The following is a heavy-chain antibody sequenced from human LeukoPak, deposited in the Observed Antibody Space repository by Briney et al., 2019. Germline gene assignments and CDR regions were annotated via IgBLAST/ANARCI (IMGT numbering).Heavy chain of an antibody. CDR3: AYQMGDY. CDR2: ISGSGGST. CDR1: GFTFSSYA. J-gene: IGHJ4*02. Sequence: GGSLRLSCAASGFTFSSYAMSWVRQAPGKGLEWVSAISGSGGSTYYADSVKGRFTISRDDSKNTLFLQMNSLGVEDTALYYCAYQMGDYWGQGTLVIVSS. D-gene: IGHD2-2*01. V-gene: IGHV3-23*01.